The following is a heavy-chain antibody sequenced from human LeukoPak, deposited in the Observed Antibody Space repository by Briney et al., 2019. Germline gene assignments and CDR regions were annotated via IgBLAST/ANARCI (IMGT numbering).Heavy chain of an antibody. CDR2: INPNSGGT. CDR1: GFILSSYG. CDR3: ARDRGYDFSVYYGMDV. D-gene: IGHD5-12*01. J-gene: IGHJ6*02. Sequence: ASVKVSCKTSGFILSSYGISWVRQAPGQGLEWMGWINPNSGGTNYAQKFQGRVTMTRDTSISTAYMELSRLRSDDTAVYYCARDRGYDFSVYYGMDVRGQGTTVTVSS. V-gene: IGHV1-2*02.